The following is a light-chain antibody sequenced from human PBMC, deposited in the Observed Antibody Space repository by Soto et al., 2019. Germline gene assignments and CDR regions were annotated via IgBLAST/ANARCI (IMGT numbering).Light chain of an antibody. CDR2: GIS. Sequence: EIVMTQSPDTLSLSTGETATLSCRASQTIGRNYLAWYQQKPGQVPRLLIYGISTRATDIPARFSGSGSGTEFTLTISSLQSEDFAVYYCQQYTQWPITFGQGTRLEIK. CDR1: QTIGRN. CDR3: QQYTQWPIT. V-gene: IGKV3-15*01. J-gene: IGKJ5*01.